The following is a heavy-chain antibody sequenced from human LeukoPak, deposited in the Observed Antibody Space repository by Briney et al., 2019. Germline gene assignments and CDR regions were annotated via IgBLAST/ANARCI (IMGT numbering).Heavy chain of an antibody. D-gene: IGHD3-3*01. CDR1: GGSFSGYY. CDR2: INHSGIT. J-gene: IGHJ4*02. CDR3: ARGDYWSAKVDY. Sequence: PSETLSLTCAVYGGSFSGYYGSWIRQPPGKGLEWIGEINHSGITNYNPSLKSRVTISIDTSKKQVSLKLSSVTAADTAVYYCARGDYWSAKVDYWGQGTLVTVSS. V-gene: IGHV4-34*01.